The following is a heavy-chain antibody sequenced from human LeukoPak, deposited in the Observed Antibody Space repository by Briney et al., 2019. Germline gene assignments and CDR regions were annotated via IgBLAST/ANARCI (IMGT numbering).Heavy chain of an antibody. CDR1: GYTFTGYY. CDR3: ARVGADCSDGNCY. V-gene: IGHV1-18*04. Sequence: ASVKVSCKASGYTFTGYYMHRVRQAPGQGLEWMGWISTYNGNTNYAQNLQGRVTMTTDTSTSTAYMELRSLTSDDTAVYYCARVGADCSDGNCYWGQGTLVTVSS. CDR2: ISTYNGNT. D-gene: IGHD2-15*01. J-gene: IGHJ4*02.